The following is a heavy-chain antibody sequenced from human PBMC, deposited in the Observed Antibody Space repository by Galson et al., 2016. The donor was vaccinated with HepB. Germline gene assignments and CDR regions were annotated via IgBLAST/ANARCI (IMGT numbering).Heavy chain of an antibody. V-gene: IGHV3-64*01. Sequence: SLRLSCAASGFTFSSYAMHWVRQAPGKGLEYVSAISSNGGSTYYANSVKGRFTISRDNSKNTLYLQMGSLRAEDMAVYYCARSLTLYCISTTCYGNYYGMAVWGQGTTVTVSS. J-gene: IGHJ6*02. D-gene: IGHD2-2*01. CDR2: ISSNGGST. CDR1: GFTFSSYA. CDR3: ARSLTLYCISTTCYGNYYGMAV.